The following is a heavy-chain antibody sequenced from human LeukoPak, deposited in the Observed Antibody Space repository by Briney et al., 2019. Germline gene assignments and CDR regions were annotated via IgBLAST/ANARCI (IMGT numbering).Heavy chain of an antibody. CDR3: ARDLNSSSWTVKYYYYYMDV. CDR1: GYTFTSYY. Sequence: ASVKVSCKASGYTFTSYYMHWVRQAPGQGLEWMGIINPSGGSTSYAQKFQGRVTMTRDMSTSTVYMELSSLRSEDTAVYYCARDLNSSSWTVKYYYYYMDVWGKGTTVTVSS. D-gene: IGHD6-13*01. V-gene: IGHV1-46*01. J-gene: IGHJ6*03. CDR2: INPSGGST.